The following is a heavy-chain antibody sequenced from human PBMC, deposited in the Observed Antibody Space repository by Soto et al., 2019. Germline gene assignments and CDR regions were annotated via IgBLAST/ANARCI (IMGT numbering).Heavy chain of an antibody. Sequence: QVQLVQSGAEVKKPGSSVKVSCKASGGTFSSYAISWVRQAPGQGLEWMGGIIPIFGTANYAQKFQGRVTITADKSTSTAYMELSSLRSEDTAVYYCARDGAPPLXXXXYCTNGVCYIHLAYWGQGTLVTVSS. CDR2: IIPIFGTA. J-gene: IGHJ4*02. V-gene: IGHV1-69*06. D-gene: IGHD2-8*01. CDR1: GGTFSSYA. CDR3: ARDGAPPLXXXXYCTNGVCYIHLAY.